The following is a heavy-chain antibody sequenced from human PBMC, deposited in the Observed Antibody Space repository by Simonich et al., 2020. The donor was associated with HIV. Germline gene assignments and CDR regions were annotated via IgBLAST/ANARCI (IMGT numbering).Heavy chain of an antibody. CDR1: GGSFSGYF. CDR2: ISHNGST. V-gene: IGHV4-34*01. J-gene: IGHJ3*02. CDR3: ARRPPITGRGFDI. Sequence: QVHLHQWGAGLLTPSETLSLTCAVYGGSFSGYFWSWIRQPPGKGLEWIGGISHNGSTYYNPSLKSRVTISVDTSKNQFSLKLSSVTAADTAMYYCARRPPITGRGFDIWGQGTMVTVSS. D-gene: IGHD3-10*01.